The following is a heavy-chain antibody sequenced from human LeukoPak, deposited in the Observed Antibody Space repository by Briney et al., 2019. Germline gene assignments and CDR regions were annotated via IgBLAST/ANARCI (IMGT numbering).Heavy chain of an antibody. D-gene: IGHD5-12*01. J-gene: IGHJ4*02. CDR2: ISSSSSYI. CDR1: GYSFTSYW. CDR3: ARDPDIVASSSYFDF. Sequence: GESLKISCKGSGYSFTSYWIGWVRQAPGKGLEWVSSISSSSSYIYYADSVKGRFAISRDNAKNSLYLQMNSLRAEDTAVYYCARDPDIVASSSYFDFWGRGTLVTVSS. V-gene: IGHV3-21*01.